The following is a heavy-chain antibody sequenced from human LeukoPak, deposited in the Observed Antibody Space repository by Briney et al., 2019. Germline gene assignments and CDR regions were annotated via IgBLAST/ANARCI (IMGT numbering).Heavy chain of an antibody. CDR3: ARQVAIVEPTDPNWFDS. V-gene: IGHV4-39*07. J-gene: IGHJ5*01. Sequence: SETLSLTCNVSGDSIGRSIYYWGWIRQTPEKGLEWIGSIFYSGSTYYTPSLKSRVIMSLDTSKNQFSLRLTSVTAADTAVYYCARQVAIVEPTDPNWFDSWGQGTLVTVSS. D-gene: IGHD1-26*01. CDR2: IFYSGST. CDR1: GDSIGRSIYY.